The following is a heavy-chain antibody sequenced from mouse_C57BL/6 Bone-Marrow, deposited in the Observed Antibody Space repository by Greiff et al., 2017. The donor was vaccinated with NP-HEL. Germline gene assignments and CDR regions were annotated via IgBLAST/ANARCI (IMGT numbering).Heavy chain of an antibody. CDR1: GFTFSDYY. J-gene: IGHJ1*03. CDR2: ISNGGGST. CDR3: ARGSFYWYFDV. Sequence: EVQGVDSGGGLVQPGGSLKLSCAASGFTFSDYYMYWVRQTPEKRLEWVAYISNGGGSTYYPDTVKGRFTISRDNAKNTLYLQMSRLKSEDTAMYYCARGSFYWYFDVWGTGTTVTVSS. V-gene: IGHV5-12*01.